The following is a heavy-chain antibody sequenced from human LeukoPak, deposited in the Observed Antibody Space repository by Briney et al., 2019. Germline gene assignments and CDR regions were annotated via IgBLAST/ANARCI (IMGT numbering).Heavy chain of an antibody. CDR1: GFTFSTYE. J-gene: IGHJ4*02. D-gene: IGHD3-22*01. Sequence: GGSLRLSCAASGFTFSTYEMNWVRQVPEKGLEWVSYISSSGSTIFYADSVKGRFTISRDNANNSLYLQMNSLRVEDTAVYYCARDPRDYYDSSVLDYWGQGTLVTVSS. CDR3: ARDPRDYYDSSVLDY. CDR2: ISSSGSTI. V-gene: IGHV3-48*03.